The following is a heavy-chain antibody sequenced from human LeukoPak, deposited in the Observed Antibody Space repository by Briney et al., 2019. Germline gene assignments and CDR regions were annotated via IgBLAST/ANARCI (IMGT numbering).Heavy chain of an antibody. CDR3: ARVDSIVGADGPDY. D-gene: IGHD1-26*01. Sequence: GASVKVSYKASGYTFTSYGISWVRQAPGQGLEWMGWISAYNGNTNYAQKLQGRVTMTTDTSTSTAYMELRSLRSDDTAVYYCARVDSIVGADGPDYWGQGTLVTVSS. CDR1: GYTFTSYG. J-gene: IGHJ4*02. V-gene: IGHV1-18*01. CDR2: ISAYNGNT.